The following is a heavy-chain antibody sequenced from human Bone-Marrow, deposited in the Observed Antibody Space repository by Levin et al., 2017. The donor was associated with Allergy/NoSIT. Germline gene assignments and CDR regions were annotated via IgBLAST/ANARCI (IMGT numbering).Heavy chain of an antibody. J-gene: IGHJ6*03. Sequence: SQTLSLTCAVSSYSMSSDYYWGWIRQPPGKGLEWIGNINESGSTKYNPSLKSRVTISVDTSKNQFSLQLNSVTAADTAVYFCAREYYMDVWGKGTTVTVSS. CDR2: INESGST. CDR3: AREYYMDV. CDR1: SYSMSSDYY. V-gene: IGHV4-38-2*02.